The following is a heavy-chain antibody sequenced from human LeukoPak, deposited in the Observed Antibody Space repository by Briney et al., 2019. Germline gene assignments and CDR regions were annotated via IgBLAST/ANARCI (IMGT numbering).Heavy chain of an antibody. V-gene: IGHV3-74*01. Sequence: GGSLRLSCAASGCTFSSYWMHWVRQAPGKGLVWVSRIKSDGKTNYADSVKGRFTISRDNAKNTVSLQMNSLRAEDTGVYYCATAPIEICGYYPEYLRHWGQGTLVTVSS. CDR2: IKSDGKT. CDR3: ATAPIEICGYYPEYLRH. D-gene: IGHD3-22*01. CDR1: GCTFSSYW. J-gene: IGHJ1*01.